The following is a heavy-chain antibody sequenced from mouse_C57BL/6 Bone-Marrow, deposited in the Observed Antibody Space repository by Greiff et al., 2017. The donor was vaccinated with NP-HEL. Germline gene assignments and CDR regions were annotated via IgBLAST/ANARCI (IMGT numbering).Heavy chain of an antibody. CDR1: GYTFTSYW. CDR3: ARGMDYYGSSY. J-gene: IGHJ2*01. Sequence: QVQLQQPGAELVRPGSSVKLSCKASGYTFTSYWMDWVKQRPGQGLEWIGNIYPSDSETHYNQKFKDKATLTVDKSSSTAYMQLSSLTSEDSAVYYCARGMDYYGSSYGGHGTTLTVSS. D-gene: IGHD1-1*01. V-gene: IGHV1-61*01. CDR2: IYPSDSET.